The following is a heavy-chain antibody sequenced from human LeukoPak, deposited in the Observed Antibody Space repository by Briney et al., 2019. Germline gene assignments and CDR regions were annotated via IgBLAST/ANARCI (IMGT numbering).Heavy chain of an antibody. D-gene: IGHD1-26*01. J-gene: IGHJ5*02. CDR1: GFTVSSNY. CDR2: IYSGGSI. Sequence: GGSLRLSCAASGFTVSSNYMTWVRQAPGKGLEWVSVIYSGGSINYADSVKGRFTISRDNSKNTLYLQMNSLTAEDTAVYYCARSGRNNWFDPWGQGILVTVSS. V-gene: IGHV3-66*01. CDR3: ARSGRNNWFDP.